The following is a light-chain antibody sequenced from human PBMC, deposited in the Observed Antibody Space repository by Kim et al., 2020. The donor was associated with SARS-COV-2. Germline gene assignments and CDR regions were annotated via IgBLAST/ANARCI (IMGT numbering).Light chain of an antibody. CDR3: SSYTNSGTVV. J-gene: IGLJ2*01. Sequence: GQPITISFTGTGRDIGYRNFVSWYQQHPGKAPRLMIYDVTNRPSGVSHRFSGSKSGNTASLAISGLQTEDEAAYYCSSYTNSGTVVFGGGTQLTVL. CDR2: DVT. V-gene: IGLV2-14*03. CDR1: GRDIGYRNF.